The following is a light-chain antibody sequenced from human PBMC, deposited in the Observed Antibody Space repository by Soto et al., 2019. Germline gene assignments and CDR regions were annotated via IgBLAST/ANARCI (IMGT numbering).Light chain of an antibody. Sequence: EIVLTQSPGTLSLSPGERATLSCRDSQSISSSYLAWYQQKPGQAPRLLIYGASSRATGIPDRFSGSGSGTDFTLTISRLEPEDFAVYYCQQYGSSPALTFGEGTKVEIK. J-gene: IGKJ4*01. CDR3: QQYGSSPALT. CDR1: QSISSSY. CDR2: GAS. V-gene: IGKV3-20*01.